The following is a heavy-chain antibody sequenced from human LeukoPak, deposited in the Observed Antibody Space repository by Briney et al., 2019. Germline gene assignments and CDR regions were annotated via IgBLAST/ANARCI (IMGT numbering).Heavy chain of an antibody. CDR1: GFTFSSYG. V-gene: IGHV3-30*02. J-gene: IGHJ6*02. Sequence: GGSLRLSCAASGFTFSSYGMHWVRQAPGKGLEWVAFIRYDGSNKYYADSVKGRFTISRDNSKNTLYLQMNSLRAEDTAVYYCARDRLRYFDWLFPIYYYYGMDVWGQGTTVTVSS. CDR2: IRYDGSNK. CDR3: ARDRLRYFDWLFPIYYYYGMDV. D-gene: IGHD3-9*01.